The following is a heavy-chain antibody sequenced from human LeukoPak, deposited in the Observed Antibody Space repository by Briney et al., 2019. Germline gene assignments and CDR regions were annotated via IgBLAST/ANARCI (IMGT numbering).Heavy chain of an antibody. J-gene: IGHJ4*02. D-gene: IGHD3-22*01. Sequence: SVKVSCKASGGTFSSYAISWVRQAPGQGLEWMGGIIPIFGTANYAQRFQGRVTITADESTSTAYMELSSLRSEDTAVYYCARDPLEYYYDSSGYYYWGQGTLVTVSS. V-gene: IGHV1-69*13. CDR2: IIPIFGTA. CDR3: ARDPLEYYYDSSGYYY. CDR1: GGTFSSYA.